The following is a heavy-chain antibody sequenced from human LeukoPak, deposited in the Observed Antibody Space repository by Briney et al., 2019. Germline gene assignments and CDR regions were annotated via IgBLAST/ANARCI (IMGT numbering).Heavy chain of an antibody. CDR2: INSDGSST. V-gene: IGHV3-74*01. J-gene: IGHJ4*02. CDR3: ARDLPEVYCSGGSCPPDY. CDR1: GFTFSSYW. D-gene: IGHD2-15*01. Sequence: PGGSLRLSCAASGFTFSSYWMHWVRQAPGKGLVWVSRINSDGSSTSYADSVKGRFTISRDNAKNTLYLQMNSLRAEDTAVYYCARDLPEVYCSGGSCPPDYWGQGTLVTVSS.